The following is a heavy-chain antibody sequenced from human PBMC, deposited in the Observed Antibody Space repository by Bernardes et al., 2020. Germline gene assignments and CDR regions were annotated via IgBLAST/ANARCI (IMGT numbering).Heavy chain of an antibody. Sequence: GSLRLSCAASGFIFSNYAMSWVRQAPGKGLEWVSSIYDSGDITKYADPVKGRFTISRDNSRNTLYLQMNSLRAEDTAVYYCAKGHSNWFDPWGQGTLVTVSS. CDR1: GFIFSNYA. J-gene: IGHJ5*02. CDR2: IYDSGDIT. CDR3: AKGHSNWFDP. V-gene: IGHV3-23*01.